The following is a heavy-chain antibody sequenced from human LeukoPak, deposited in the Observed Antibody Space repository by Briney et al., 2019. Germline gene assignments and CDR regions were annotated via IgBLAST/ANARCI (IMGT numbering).Heavy chain of an antibody. J-gene: IGHJ6*03. CDR3: ARQAIVVVPAADTLYYYYYYMDV. V-gene: IGHV4-4*09. D-gene: IGHD2-2*01. CDR2: IYTSGST. Sequence: SETVSLTCTVSGGSISSYYWSWIRQPPGKGLEWIGYIYTSGSTNYNPSLKSRVTISVDTSKNQFSLKLSSVTAADTAVYYCARQAIVVVPAADTLYYYYYYMDVWGKGTTVTVSS. CDR1: GGSISSYY.